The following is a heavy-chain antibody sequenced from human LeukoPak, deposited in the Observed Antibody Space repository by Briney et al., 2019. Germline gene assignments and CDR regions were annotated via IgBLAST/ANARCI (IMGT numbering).Heavy chain of an antibody. CDR1: GGSFSGYY. V-gene: IGHV4-34*01. J-gene: IGHJ4*02. D-gene: IGHD3-10*01. CDR3: ARTPLRFGKGRFDY. Sequence: PSETLSLTCAVYGGSFSGYYWSWIRQPPGKGLEWIGEINNSGSTNYNPSLKSRVTISVDTSKNQFSLKLSSVTAADTAVYYCARTPLRFGKGRFDYWGQGTLVTVSS. CDR2: INNSGST.